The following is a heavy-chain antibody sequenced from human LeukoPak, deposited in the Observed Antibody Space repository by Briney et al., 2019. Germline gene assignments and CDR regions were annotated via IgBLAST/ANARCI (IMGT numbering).Heavy chain of an antibody. CDR3: ARNYDILTGQYYFDY. D-gene: IGHD3-9*01. V-gene: IGHV1-18*01. J-gene: IGHJ4*02. CDR2: ISAYNGNT. CDR1: GYTFTSYG. Sequence: ASVKVSCKASGYTFTSYGISWVRQASGQGLEWMGWISAYNGNTNYAQKLQGRVTMTTDTSTSTAYMELRSLRSDDTAVYYCARNYDILTGQYYFDYWGQGTLVTVSS.